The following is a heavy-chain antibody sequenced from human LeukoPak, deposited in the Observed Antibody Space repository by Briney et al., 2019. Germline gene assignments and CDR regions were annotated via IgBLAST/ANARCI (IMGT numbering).Heavy chain of an antibody. CDR2: ISGSGGST. CDR1: GFTFSNYA. Sequence: GGSLRLSCAASGFTFSNYAMNWVRQAPGKGLEGVSVISGSGGSTDYADSVKGRFTISRDNSKNTVYLQMNSLRAEDTAIYFCAKDGAATIYYFAHWGQGTLVTVSS. D-gene: IGHD5-12*01. V-gene: IGHV3-23*01. CDR3: AKDGAATIYYFAH. J-gene: IGHJ4*02.